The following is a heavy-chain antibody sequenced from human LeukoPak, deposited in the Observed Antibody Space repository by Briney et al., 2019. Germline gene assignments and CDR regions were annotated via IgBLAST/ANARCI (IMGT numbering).Heavy chain of an antibody. CDR2: IYSGGST. Sequence: PGGSLRLSCAASGFTVSSNYMSWVRQAPGKGPEWVSVIYSGGSTYYADSVKGRFTISRDNSKNTLYLQMNSLRAEDTAVYYCARVSKPGGYSYVYYYYMDVWGKGTTVTISS. CDR1: GFTVSSNY. J-gene: IGHJ6*03. V-gene: IGHV3-53*01. D-gene: IGHD5-18*01. CDR3: ARVSKPGGYSYVYYYYMDV.